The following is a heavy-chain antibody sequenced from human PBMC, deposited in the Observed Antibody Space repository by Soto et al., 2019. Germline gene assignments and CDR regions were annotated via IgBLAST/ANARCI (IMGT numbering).Heavy chain of an antibody. CDR3: AKGLSFEGVIVITAFDI. Sequence: GGSLRLSYAASGFTFSSYAMSWVRQAPGKGLEWVSAISGSGGSTYYADSVKGRFTISRDNSKNTLYLQMNSLQAEDMVVYYCAKGLSFEGVIVITAFDIWGQGTMVTVSS. D-gene: IGHD3-16*02. V-gene: IGHV3-23*01. CDR1: GFTFSSYA. CDR2: ISGSGGST. J-gene: IGHJ3*02.